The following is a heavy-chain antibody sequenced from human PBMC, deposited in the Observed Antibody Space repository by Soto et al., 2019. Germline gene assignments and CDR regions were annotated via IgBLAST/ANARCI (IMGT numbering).Heavy chain of an antibody. CDR2: INAGKGNT. Sequence: QVQLVQSGAEEKKPGALVKVSCKASGYTFTSYVMHWVRQAPGQRLEWMGWINAGKGNTKYSQKFQGRVTITRDTHASTAYMELSTLRSEETAVYYCAIEAMAADAISVMDVWGHGTPVTVSS. J-gene: IGHJ6*02. V-gene: IGHV1-3*05. CDR1: GYTFTSYV. CDR3: AIEAMAADAISVMDV. D-gene: IGHD6-13*01.